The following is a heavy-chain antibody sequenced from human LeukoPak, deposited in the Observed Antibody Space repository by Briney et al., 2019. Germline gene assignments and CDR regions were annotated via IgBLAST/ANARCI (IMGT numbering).Heavy chain of an antibody. CDR3: ARDSEGYYYGSGAGAWFDP. D-gene: IGHD3-10*01. J-gene: IGHJ5*02. Sequence: ASVKVSCKASGYTFTGYYMHWVRQAPGQGLEWMGWINPNSGGTNYAQKFQGRATMTRDTSISTAYMELSRLRSDDTAVYYCARDSEGYYYGSGAGAWFDPWGQGTLVTVSS. CDR1: GYTFTGYY. CDR2: INPNSGGT. V-gene: IGHV1-2*02.